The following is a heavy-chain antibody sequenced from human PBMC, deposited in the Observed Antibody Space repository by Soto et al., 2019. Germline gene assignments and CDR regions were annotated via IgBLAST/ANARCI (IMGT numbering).Heavy chain of an antibody. D-gene: IGHD3-3*01. CDR3: ARGMSGDLTWALY. CDR2: IFYSGST. V-gene: IGHV4-61*01. CDR1: GGSVSSGSYY. J-gene: IGHJ4*02. Sequence: QVQLQESGPGLVKPSETLSLTCTVSGGSVSSGSYYWNWIRQPPGKGLEWIGYIFYSGSTTYNPSLKSRVTISVDTSKNQFSLKLSSVTAAHTAVYYCARGMSGDLTWALYWGQGTLVTVSS.